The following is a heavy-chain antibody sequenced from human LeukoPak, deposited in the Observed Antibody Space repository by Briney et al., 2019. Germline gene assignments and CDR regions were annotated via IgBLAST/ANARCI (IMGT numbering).Heavy chain of an antibody. J-gene: IGHJ4*02. CDR1: GYTFTCYY. D-gene: IGHD3-16*01. CDR3: SRADVDRYFDY. Sequence: ASVKVSFKESGYTFTCYYMHWVRQAPGQGLEWMEIINPSGGSTSYAHKVQGRVSMNSDTHTGTIYLQLSSLRSEDTDGSYCSRADVDRYFDYWGQGTLVSVSS. CDR2: INPSGGST. V-gene: IGHV1-46*01.